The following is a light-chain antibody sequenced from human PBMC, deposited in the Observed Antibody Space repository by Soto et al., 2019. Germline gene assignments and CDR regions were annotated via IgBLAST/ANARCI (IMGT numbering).Light chain of an antibody. CDR3: SSHTITNTRV. CDR2: EVR. CDR1: ISDVGTYDY. Sequence: QSALTQPASVSGSPGQSIAISCTGTISDVGTYDYVSWYQQHPNRAPKHMIYEVRNRPSGVSNRFSGSKSVNTATLTISGLHAEDEADYYCSSHTITNTRVFGTGTKVTVL. V-gene: IGLV2-14*03. J-gene: IGLJ1*01.